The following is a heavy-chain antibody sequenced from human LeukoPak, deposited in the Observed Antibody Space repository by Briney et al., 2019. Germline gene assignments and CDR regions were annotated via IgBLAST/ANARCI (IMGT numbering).Heavy chain of an antibody. Sequence: QSGGSLRLSCAASGFTFSSYGMHWVRQAPGKGLEWVAVISYDGSNKYYADSVKGRFTISRDNSKNTLYLQMNSLRAEDTAVYYCAKDLSPHPVVVVIAPFDIWGQGTMVTVSS. CDR3: AKDLSPHPVVVVIAPFDI. D-gene: IGHD3-22*01. CDR1: GFTFSSYG. J-gene: IGHJ3*02. CDR2: ISYDGSNK. V-gene: IGHV3-30*18.